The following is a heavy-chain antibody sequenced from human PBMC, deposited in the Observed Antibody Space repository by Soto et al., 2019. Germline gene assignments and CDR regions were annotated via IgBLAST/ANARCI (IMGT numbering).Heavy chain of an antibody. D-gene: IGHD2-8*01. J-gene: IGHJ4*02. Sequence: QVQLVQSGAEVKKPGSSVKVSCKASGDTFTTNSLNWVRQAPGQGLEWMGGIIPVVGTTKYAQKYQDRVTITGDKSTNPAYMELSSLRSDDTAVYYCARGLLYATTYLDYWGQGTPVTVSS. CDR3: ARGLLYATTYLDY. CDR1: GDTFTTNS. V-gene: IGHV1-69*06. CDR2: IIPVVGTT.